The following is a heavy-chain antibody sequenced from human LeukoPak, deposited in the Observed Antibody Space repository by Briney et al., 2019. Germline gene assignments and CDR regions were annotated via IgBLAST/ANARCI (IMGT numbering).Heavy chain of an antibody. CDR1: GGTFNRFA. CDR3: AREGGYNSNWDLDAFDI. D-gene: IGHD6-13*01. V-gene: IGHV1-69*13. J-gene: IGHJ3*02. CDR2: IIPIFDTT. Sequence: SVTVSCMASGGTFNRFAIRWVRPAPGQGLEWMGGIIPIFDTTNYAQKFQGRVTITADESTSTAHMELSSLRAEDTAVYYCAREGGYNSNWDLDAFDIWGQGTMITVSS.